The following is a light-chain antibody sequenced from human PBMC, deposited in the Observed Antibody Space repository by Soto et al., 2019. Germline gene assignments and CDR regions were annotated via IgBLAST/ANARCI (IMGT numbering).Light chain of an antibody. CDR2: DVS. J-gene: IGLJ1*01. V-gene: IGLV2-11*01. Sequence: QSALTQPRSVSGSPGQSVTISCTGTSSDVGGYNYVSWYQQHPDKAPKLMIYDVSKRPSGVPDRFSGSKSGNTASLTISGLRAEDEADYYCCSYAGSYYVFGTGTKLTVL. CDR3: CSYAGSYYV. CDR1: SSDVGGYNY.